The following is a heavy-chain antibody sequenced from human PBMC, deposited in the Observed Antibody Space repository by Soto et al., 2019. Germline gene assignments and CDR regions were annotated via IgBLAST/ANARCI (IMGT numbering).Heavy chain of an antibody. Sequence: PGGSLRLSCAASGFTFSSYAMRWVRQAPGKGLEWVSAISGSGGSTYYADSVKGRFTISRDNSKNTLYLQMNSLRAEDTAVYYCAKDGPYYYGSDYFWYWGQGTLVTAPQ. CDR1: GFTFSSYA. CDR2: ISGSGGST. CDR3: AKDGPYYYGSDYFWY. J-gene: IGHJ4*02. D-gene: IGHD3-10*01. V-gene: IGHV3-23*01.